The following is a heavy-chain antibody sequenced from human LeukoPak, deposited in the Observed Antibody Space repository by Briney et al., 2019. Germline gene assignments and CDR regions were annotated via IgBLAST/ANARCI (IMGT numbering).Heavy chain of an antibody. CDR3: AREESGSYPPADY. CDR2: INANSGGT. D-gene: IGHD1-26*01. Sequence: GASVKVSCKASGYTFTGYYMNWVRQAPGQGLEWMGWINANSGGTNYAQKFQGRVTMTRDTSISTAYMELSRLRSDDTAAYYCAREESGSYPPADYWGQGTLVTVSS. CDR1: GYTFTGYY. J-gene: IGHJ4*02. V-gene: IGHV1-2*02.